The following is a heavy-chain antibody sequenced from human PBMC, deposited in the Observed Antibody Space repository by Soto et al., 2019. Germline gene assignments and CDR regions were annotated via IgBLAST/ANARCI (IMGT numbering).Heavy chain of an antibody. J-gene: IGHJ4*02. V-gene: IGHV3-7*04. CDR3: ARENHFDY. Sequence: EVQLVESGGGLVQPGGSLRLSCAASGFTFSSYWMDWVRQFPGKGLEWVANIRQDGSEKNYVDSVKGRFTISRDNAKKSLYLQMNSLRAEDTAVYYCARENHFDYWGQGTLVTVSS. CDR2: IRQDGSEK. CDR1: GFTFSSYW.